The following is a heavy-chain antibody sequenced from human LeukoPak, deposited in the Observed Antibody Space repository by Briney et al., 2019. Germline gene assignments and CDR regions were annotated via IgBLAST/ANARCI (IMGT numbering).Heavy chain of an antibody. CDR3: ASSHDSSGND. V-gene: IGHV3-7*01. Sequence: QAGESLRLSCVASGFSFSSYWMAWVRQAPGKGLEWVANIKYDGSHKYYVDSVKGRFTISRDNAKNSVYLQMNSLRVDDTAVHFCASSHDSSGNDWGQGTMVTVSS. CDR2: IKYDGSHK. D-gene: IGHD3-22*01. J-gene: IGHJ4*02. CDR1: GFSFSSYW.